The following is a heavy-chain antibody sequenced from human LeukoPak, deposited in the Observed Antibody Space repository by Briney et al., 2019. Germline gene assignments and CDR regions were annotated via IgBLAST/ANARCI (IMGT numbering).Heavy chain of an antibody. V-gene: IGHV1-2*06. CDR2: INPNTGGT. CDR1: GYSFTGYY. Sequence: ASVKVSCKASGYSFTGYYIHWVRQAPGQGPEWMGRINPNTGGTNYAQKFRDRVTVTRDTSISTAYMELSRLTSDDTAVYYCARGITSLENWFDPWGQGTLVTVSS. D-gene: IGHD1-1*01. CDR3: ARGITSLENWFDP. J-gene: IGHJ5*02.